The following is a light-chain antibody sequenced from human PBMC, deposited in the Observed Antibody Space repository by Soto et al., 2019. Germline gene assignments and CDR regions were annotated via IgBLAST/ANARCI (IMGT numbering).Light chain of an antibody. CDR3: RSYTSSSTLYV. CDR1: SSDFGGYNY. Sequence: QSVLTQPASVSGSPGQSITISCTGTSSDFGGYNYVSWYQQHPGKAPKLMIYDVSNRPSGVSNRFSGSKSGNTASLTISGLQAEDEADYYCRSYTSSSTLYVFGTGTXVTVL. CDR2: DVS. J-gene: IGLJ1*01. V-gene: IGLV2-14*01.